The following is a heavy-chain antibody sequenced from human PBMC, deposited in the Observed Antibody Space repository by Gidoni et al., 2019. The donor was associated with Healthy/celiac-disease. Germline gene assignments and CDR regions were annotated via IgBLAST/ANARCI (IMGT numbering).Heavy chain of an antibody. D-gene: IGHD6-19*01. CDR2: ISSSSSTI. J-gene: IGHJ4*02. V-gene: IGHV3-48*01. Sequence: LEWVSYISSSSSTIYYADSVKGRFTISRDNAKNSLYLQMNSLRAEDTAVYYCARYRDSSGWFVFDYWGQGTLVTVSS. CDR3: ARYRDSSGWFVFDY.